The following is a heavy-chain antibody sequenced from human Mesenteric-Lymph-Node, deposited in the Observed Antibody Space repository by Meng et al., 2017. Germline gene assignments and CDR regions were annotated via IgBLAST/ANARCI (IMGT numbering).Heavy chain of an antibody. CDR2: IWYDGSNK. CDR1: GFPFSSYA. CDR3: ARGGYCSGGSCYPNYFDY. J-gene: IGHJ4*02. Sequence: GESLKISCTASGFPFSSYAMHWVRQAPGKGLEWVAVIWYDGSNKYYADSVKGRFTISRDNSKNTLYLQMNSLRAEDTAVYYCARGGYCSGGSCYPNYFDYWGQGTLVTVSS. V-gene: IGHV3-33*08. D-gene: IGHD2-15*01.